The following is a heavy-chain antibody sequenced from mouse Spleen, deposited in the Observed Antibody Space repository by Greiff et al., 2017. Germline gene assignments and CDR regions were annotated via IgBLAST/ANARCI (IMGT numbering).Heavy chain of an antibody. CDR1: GFNIKDYY. CDR2: IDPEDGET. CDR3: VSSYYYGSSLYYFDY. J-gene: IGHJ2*01. V-gene: IGHV14-2*01. Sequence: EVKLQESGAELVKPGASVKLSCTASGFNIKDYYMHWVKQRTEQGLEWIGRIDPEDGETKYAPKFQGKATITADTSSNTAYLQLSSLTSEDTAVYYCVSSYYYGSSLYYFDYWGQGTTLTVSS. D-gene: IGHD1-1*01.